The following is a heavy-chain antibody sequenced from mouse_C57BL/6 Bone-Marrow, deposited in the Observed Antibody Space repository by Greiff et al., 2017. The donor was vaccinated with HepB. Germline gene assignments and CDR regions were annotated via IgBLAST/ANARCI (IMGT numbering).Heavy chain of an antibody. V-gene: IGHV1-82*01. CDR3: ARDYGSSYDYYAMDY. CDR1: GYAFSSSW. CDR2: IYPGDGDT. D-gene: IGHD1-1*01. Sequence: VQVVESGPELVKPGASVKISCKASGYAFSSSWMNWVKQRPGKGLEWIGRIYPGDGDTNYNGKFKGKATLTADKSSSTAYMQLSSLTSEDSAVYFCARDYGSSYDYYAMDYWGQGTSVTVSS. J-gene: IGHJ4*01.